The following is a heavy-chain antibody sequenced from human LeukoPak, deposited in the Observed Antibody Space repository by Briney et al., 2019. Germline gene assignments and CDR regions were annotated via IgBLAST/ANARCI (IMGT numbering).Heavy chain of an antibody. CDR1: GFTFSTYN. CDR3: ARDPYSGNYGAYYYYYMDV. CDR2: ITSSSSYI. D-gene: IGHD1-26*01. V-gene: IGHV3-21*01. Sequence: PGGSLRLSCAASGFTFSTYNMNWVRQAPGQRLEWVSSITSSSSYIYYADSVKGRFTISRDNAKSSLYLQMDSLRAEDTAVYYCARDPYSGNYGAYYYYYMDVWGKGTTVTISS. J-gene: IGHJ6*03.